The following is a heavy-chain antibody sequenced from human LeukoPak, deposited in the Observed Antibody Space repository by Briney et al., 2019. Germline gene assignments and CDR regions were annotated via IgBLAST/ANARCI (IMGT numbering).Heavy chain of an antibody. CDR3: ARSGYYDILTGYYGFGPYYFDF. J-gene: IGHJ4*02. V-gene: IGHV4-59*01. CDR2: IYYSGST. D-gene: IGHD3-9*01. CDR1: GGSINSYY. Sequence: SETLSLTCTVSGGSINSYYWSWIRQTPGKGLEWIGYIYYSGSTNYNPSLKSRVTISVDTSKNQFSLNLSSVTAADTAVYYCARSGYYDILTGYYGFGPYYFDFWGQGTLVTVSS.